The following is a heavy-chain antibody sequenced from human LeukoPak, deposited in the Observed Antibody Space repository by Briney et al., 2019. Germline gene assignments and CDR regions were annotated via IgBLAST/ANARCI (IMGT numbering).Heavy chain of an antibody. CDR3: ARDAFLSGSLSPIDY. J-gene: IGHJ4*02. Sequence: ASVKVSCKASGYIFTNYYMHWVRQAPGQGLEWMGIINTSGGSTSSAQKFQGRVTMTRDTSTSTVYMELSSLRSEDTALYYCARDAFLSGSLSPIDYWGPGTLVTVSS. D-gene: IGHD5-12*01. CDR2: INTSGGST. CDR1: GYIFTNYY. V-gene: IGHV1-46*01.